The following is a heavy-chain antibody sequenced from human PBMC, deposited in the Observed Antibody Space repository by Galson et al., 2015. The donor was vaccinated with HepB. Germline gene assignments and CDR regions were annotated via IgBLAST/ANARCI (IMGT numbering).Heavy chain of an antibody. CDR3: ARGRVGGYSGYLYYFDY. CDR2: ISAYNGNT. CDR1: GYTFTNNA. D-gene: IGHD5-12*01. Sequence: SVKVSCKASGYTFTNNAISWVRQAPGQGLEWMGWISAYNGNTNYAQKLQGRVTMTTDTSTSTAYMELRSLRSDDTAVYYCARGRVGGYSGYLYYFDYWGQGTLVTVSS. J-gene: IGHJ4*02. V-gene: IGHV1-18*01.